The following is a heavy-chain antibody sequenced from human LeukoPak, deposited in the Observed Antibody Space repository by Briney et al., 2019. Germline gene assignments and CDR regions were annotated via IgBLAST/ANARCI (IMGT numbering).Heavy chain of an antibody. V-gene: IGHV4-59*01. CDR3: ARGRRDGYNQFDY. Sequence: SETLSLTCTVSGGSISSYYRSWIRQPPGKGLEWIGYIYYSGSTNYNPSLKSRVTISVDTSKNQFSLKLSSVTAADTAVYYCARGRRDGYNQFDYWGQGTLVTVSS. D-gene: IGHD5-24*01. CDR1: GGSISSYY. J-gene: IGHJ4*02. CDR2: IYYSGST.